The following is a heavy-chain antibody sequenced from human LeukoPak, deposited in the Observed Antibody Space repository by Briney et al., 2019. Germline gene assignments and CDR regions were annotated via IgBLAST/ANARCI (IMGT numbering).Heavy chain of an antibody. D-gene: IGHD5-18*01. CDR3: ARALPDVDTAMGLFDY. V-gene: IGHV4-31*03. J-gene: IGHJ4*02. CDR2: IYYSGST. Sequence: SETLSLTCTVSGGSISSGGYYWSWIRQHPGKGLEWIGCIYYSGSTYYNPSLKSRVTISVDTSKNQFSLKLSSVTAADTAVYYCARALPDVDTAMGLFDYWGQGTLVTVSS. CDR1: GGSISSGGYY.